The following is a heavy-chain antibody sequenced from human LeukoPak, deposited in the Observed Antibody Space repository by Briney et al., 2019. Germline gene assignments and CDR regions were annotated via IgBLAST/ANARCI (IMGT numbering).Heavy chain of an antibody. J-gene: IGHJ4*02. CDR2: ISSWNDYI. D-gene: IGHD2-15*01. Sequence: GGSLRLSCAASGFTFSSYSMNWVRQAPGKGLEWVSSISSWNDYIYYADSVKGRFAISRDNAKNSLYLQMNSLRVEDTATYCCARDGGYCVKGVCYFDYCGQGTLVTVSS. CDR3: ARDGGYCVKGVCYFDY. V-gene: IGHV3-21*01. CDR1: GFTFSSYS.